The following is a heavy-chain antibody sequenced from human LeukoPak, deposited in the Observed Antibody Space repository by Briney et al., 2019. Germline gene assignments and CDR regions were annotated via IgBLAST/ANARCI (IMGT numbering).Heavy chain of an antibody. D-gene: IGHD3-16*01. J-gene: IGHJ4*02. Sequence: PGRSLRLSCAASGFTLSAYSMHWVRQTPGKGLEWLAVISYDKDKEYYADSVRGRFTISRDNSKNPLFLQLNSLRAEDTAVYYCARDPFGGKIFDFWGQGTLVTVSS. CDR3: ARDPFGGKIFDF. V-gene: IGHV3-30*04. CDR1: GFTLSAYS. CDR2: ISYDKDKE.